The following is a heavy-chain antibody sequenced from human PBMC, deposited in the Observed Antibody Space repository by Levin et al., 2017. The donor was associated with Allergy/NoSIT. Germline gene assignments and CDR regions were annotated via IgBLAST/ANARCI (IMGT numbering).Heavy chain of an antibody. CDR1: GFFFSRYA. CDR2: ISASGGST. CDR3: AKNPCGGDCYHSFDY. Sequence: GGSLRLSCAASGFFFSRYAMGWVRQAPGKGLEWVSIISASGGSTYYADSVKGRCTISRDNSKKKLYLQMNSLRAEDTAVYYCAKNPCGGDCYHSFDYWGQGTLVTVSS. J-gene: IGHJ4*02. D-gene: IGHD2-21*02. V-gene: IGHV3-23*01.